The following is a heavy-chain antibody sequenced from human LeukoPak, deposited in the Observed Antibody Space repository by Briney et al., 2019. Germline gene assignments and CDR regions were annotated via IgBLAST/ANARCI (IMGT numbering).Heavy chain of an antibody. CDR3: ARTAAAGNFDY. CDR1: GGSISSYY. CDR2: IYTSGST. Sequence: SETLSLTCTVSGGSISSYYWCWIRQPAGKGLEWIGRIYTSGSTNYNPSPKSRVTMSVDTSKNQFSLKLSSVTAADTAVYYCARTAAAGNFDYWGQGTLVTVSS. V-gene: IGHV4-4*07. D-gene: IGHD6-13*01. J-gene: IGHJ4*02.